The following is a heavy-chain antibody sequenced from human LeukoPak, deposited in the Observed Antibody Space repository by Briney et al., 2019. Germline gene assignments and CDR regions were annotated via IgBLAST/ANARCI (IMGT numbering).Heavy chain of an antibody. CDR1: GLTDCRNY. CDR3: ARAGHSAYKTGGDY. Sequence: GGSLRLPCAPSGLTDCRNYMSCAPHAPGKGLECVSSISSRSAYIYYGDSMKCRFTISRDKAKSSLFLQMNSLRAEDTAVYYCARAGHSAYKTGGDYWGQGTLVTVSS. V-gene: IGHV3-21*01. D-gene: IGHD5-12*01. J-gene: IGHJ4*02. CDR2: ISSRSAYI.